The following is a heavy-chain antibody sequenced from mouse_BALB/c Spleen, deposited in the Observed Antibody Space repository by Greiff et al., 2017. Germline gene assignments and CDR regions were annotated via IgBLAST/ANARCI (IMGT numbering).Heavy chain of an antibody. CDR2: ISYSGST. CDR1: GYSITSDYA. D-gene: IGHD1-1*01. V-gene: IGHV3-2*02. J-gene: IGHJ3*01. Sequence: VQLQQSGPGLVKPSQSLSLTCTVTGYSITSDYAWNWIRQFPGNKLEWMGYISYSGSTSYNPSLKSRISITRDTSKNQFFLQLNSVTTEDTATYYCAREGNYYGSSWFAYWGQGTLVTVSA. CDR3: AREGNYYGSSWFAY.